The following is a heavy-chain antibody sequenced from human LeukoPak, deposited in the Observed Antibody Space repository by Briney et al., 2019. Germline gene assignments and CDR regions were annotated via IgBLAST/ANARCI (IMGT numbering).Heavy chain of an antibody. V-gene: IGHV3-33*01. Sequence: GGSLRLSCAASGFTFSSYGMHWVRQAPGKGLEWVAVIWYDGSNKYYADSVKGRFTISRDNSKNTLYLQMNSLRAEDTAMYYCASWDPSYGDYNIDYWGQGTLVTVSS. CDR2: IWYDGSNK. CDR1: GFTFSSYG. J-gene: IGHJ4*02. CDR3: ASWDPSYGDYNIDY. D-gene: IGHD4-17*01.